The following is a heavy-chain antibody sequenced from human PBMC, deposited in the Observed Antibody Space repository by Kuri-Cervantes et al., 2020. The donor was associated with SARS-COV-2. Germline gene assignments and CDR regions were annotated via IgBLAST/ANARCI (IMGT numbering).Heavy chain of an antibody. CDR1: GGTFSSYA. CDR2: IIPIFGTA. V-gene: IGHV1-69*06. CDR3: ASRILKRPLPPKTTVTVPGMDV. D-gene: IGHD4-11*01. J-gene: IGHJ6*02. Sequence: SVKVSCKASGGTFSSYAISWVRQAPGQGLEWMGGIIPIFGTANYAQKFQGRVTITADKSTSTAYMELSSLRSEDTAVYYCASRILKRPLPPKTTVTVPGMDVWGQGTTVTDSS.